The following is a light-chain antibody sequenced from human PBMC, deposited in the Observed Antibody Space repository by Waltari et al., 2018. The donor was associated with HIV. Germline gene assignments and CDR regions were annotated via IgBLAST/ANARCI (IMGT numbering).Light chain of an antibody. CDR2: ASS. J-gene: IGKJ1*01. CDR1: QGIRNE. Sequence: AVQMTQSPSSLSVSVGDRVTITCRASQGIRNELGWYQQKPGKAPKLLIYASSTLQSGVPSRFSGSGSGTEFTLTISSLQPDDFATYFCLHDYSYPWTFGQGTKVEMK. CDR3: LHDYSYPWT. V-gene: IGKV1-6*01.